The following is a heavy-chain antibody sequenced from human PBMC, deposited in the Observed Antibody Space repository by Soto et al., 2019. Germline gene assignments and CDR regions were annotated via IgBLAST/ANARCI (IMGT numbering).Heavy chain of an antibody. CDR2: ISNSSSYI. CDR1: GFTFSSYS. CDR3: ARFLSSYGDYNFLDY. J-gene: IGHJ4*02. V-gene: IGHV3-21*01. D-gene: IGHD4-17*01. Sequence: PGGSLRLSCAASGFTFSSYSMNWVRQAPGKGLEWVSSISNSSSYIYYADSVKGRFTISRDNAKNSLYLQMNSLRAEDTAVCYCARFLSSYGDYNFLDYWGQGTLGTGSS.